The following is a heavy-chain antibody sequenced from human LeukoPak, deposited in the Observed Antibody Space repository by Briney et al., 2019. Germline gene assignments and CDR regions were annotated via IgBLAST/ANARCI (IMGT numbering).Heavy chain of an antibody. D-gene: IGHD1-26*01. CDR2: ISGYSGHT. CDR3: GEGSYEMSVCAH. J-gene: IGHJ4*02. CDR1: GFTFTSYG. Sequence: ASVKLSCKASGFTFTSYGMNWVRQAPGQGLEWMGWISGYSGHTNYARKFQGRVTMTRDASTRTAYMDLRSLRSDDTAVYYCGEGSYEMSVCAHWGQGTLVTVSS. V-gene: IGHV1-18*01.